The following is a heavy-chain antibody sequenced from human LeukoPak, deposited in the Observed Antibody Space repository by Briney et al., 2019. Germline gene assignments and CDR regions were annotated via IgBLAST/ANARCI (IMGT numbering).Heavy chain of an antibody. CDR3: ARHYCSGGSCSWNYYYYGMDV. Sequence: SETLSLTCTVSGGSISSYYWSWIRQPPGKGLEWIGYIYYSGSTNYNPSLKSRVTISVDTSNNQFSLKLSSVTAADTAVYYCARHYCSGGSCSWNYYYYGMDVWGQGTTVTVSS. CDR1: GGSISSYY. J-gene: IGHJ6*02. D-gene: IGHD2-15*01. CDR2: IYYSGST. V-gene: IGHV4-59*08.